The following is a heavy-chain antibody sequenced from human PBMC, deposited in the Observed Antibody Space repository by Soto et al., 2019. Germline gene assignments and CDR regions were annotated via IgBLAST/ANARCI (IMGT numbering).Heavy chain of an antibody. CDR3: ARGGVVYDILTGYYLDY. Sequence: GGSLRLSCAASGFTVSSNYMSWVRQAPGKGLEWVSVIYSGGSTYYADSVKGRFTISRDNSKNTLYLQMNSLRAEDTAVYYCARGGVVYDILTGYYLDYWGQGTLVTVSS. J-gene: IGHJ4*02. V-gene: IGHV3-66*01. CDR2: IYSGGST. CDR1: GFTVSSNY. D-gene: IGHD3-9*01.